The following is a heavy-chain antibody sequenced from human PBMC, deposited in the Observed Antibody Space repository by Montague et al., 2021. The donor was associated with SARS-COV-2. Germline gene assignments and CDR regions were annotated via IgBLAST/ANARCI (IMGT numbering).Heavy chain of an antibody. Sequence: SETLSLTCTVSGGSISTYWWSWVRKSPGKGLEWIGNVYLSGPTNYNPSLRSRVTLSVDTSKNQFSLKLNSVTAADTAIYYCARDNFYYDSGSLDDWFGPWGQGTLVTVSS. CDR2: VYLSGPT. CDR3: ARDNFYYDSGSLDDWFGP. V-gene: IGHV4-59*01. D-gene: IGHD3-10*01. CDR1: GGSISTYW. J-gene: IGHJ5*01.